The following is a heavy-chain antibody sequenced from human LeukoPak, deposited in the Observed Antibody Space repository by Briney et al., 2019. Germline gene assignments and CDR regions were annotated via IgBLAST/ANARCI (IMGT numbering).Heavy chain of an antibody. Sequence: ASVKVSCKAFGYTFTSNYMHWVRQAPGQGPEWMRVISPSGGSSTYAQKFQGRVTLTRDMSTSTDYLELSSLRSDDTAVYYCARDNSVRDEAWWFNPWDQGTLVTVAS. CDR3: ARDNSVRDEAWWFNP. CDR2: ISPSGGSS. CDR1: GYTFTSNY. D-gene: IGHD5-24*01. J-gene: IGHJ5*02. V-gene: IGHV1-46*01.